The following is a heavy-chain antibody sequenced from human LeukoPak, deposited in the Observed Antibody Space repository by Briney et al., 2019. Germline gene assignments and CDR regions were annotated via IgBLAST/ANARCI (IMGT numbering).Heavy chain of an antibody. CDR3: ARVLDYDILTGYSY. CDR1: GYTFTSYD. J-gene: IGHJ4*02. V-gene: IGHV1-8*01. D-gene: IGHD3-9*01. Sequence: GASVKVSCKASGYTFTSYDINWVRQATGQGLEWMGWMNPNSGNTGYAQKFQGRVTMTRNTSISTAYMELSSLRSEDTAVYYCARVLDYDILTGYSYWGQGTLVTVSS. CDR2: MNPNSGNT.